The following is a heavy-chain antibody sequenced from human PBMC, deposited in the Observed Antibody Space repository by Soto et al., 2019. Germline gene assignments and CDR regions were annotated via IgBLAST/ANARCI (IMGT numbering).Heavy chain of an antibody. CDR1: GGSISSGGYS. V-gene: IGHV4-30-2*01. CDR2: IYHSGRT. D-gene: IGHD3-22*01. CDR3: ARDKHYYDSSGFYLDY. J-gene: IGHJ4*02. Sequence: QLQLQESGSGLVKPSQTLSLTCAVSGGSISSGGYSWSWIRQPPGKGLEWIGYIYHSGRTYYNPSLKSRVTISVDRSKNQFSLKLSSVTAEDTAVYYCARDKHYYDSSGFYLDYWGQGTLVTVSS.